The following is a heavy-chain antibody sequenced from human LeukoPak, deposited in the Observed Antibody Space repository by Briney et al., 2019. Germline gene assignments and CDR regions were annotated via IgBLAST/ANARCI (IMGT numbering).Heavy chain of an antibody. CDR3: ARDYCSSNSCSDDAFDI. CDR2: IIPLLRTT. CDR1: GGTFSTYG. J-gene: IGHJ3*02. Sequence: ASVKVSCKASGGTFSTYGISWVRQAPGQGLVWMGAIIPLLRTTNYAQKFQGRVTVTADEFTNTVYMELRSLTSEDTAAYYCARDYCSSNSCSDDAFDIWGQGTMVTVSS. D-gene: IGHD2-2*01. V-gene: IGHV1-69*13.